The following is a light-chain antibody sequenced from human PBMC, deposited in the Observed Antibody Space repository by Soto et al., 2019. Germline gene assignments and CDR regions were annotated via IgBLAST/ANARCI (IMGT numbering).Light chain of an antibody. J-gene: IGLJ1*01. Sequence: QSALTQPASVSGSPGQSITISCTGTSSDVGGYKFVSWYQQHPGKAPKLMIYEVSNRPSGVSSRFSGSKSGNTASLTFSGLQAEDEADYYCGSYTGSIYVFGPGTKLTVL. V-gene: IGLV2-14*01. CDR3: GSYTGSIYV. CDR1: SSDVGGYKF. CDR2: EVS.